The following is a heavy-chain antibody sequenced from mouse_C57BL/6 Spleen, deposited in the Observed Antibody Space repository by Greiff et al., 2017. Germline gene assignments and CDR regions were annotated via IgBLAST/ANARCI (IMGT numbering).Heavy chain of an antibody. CDR2: INPNNGGT. Sequence: VQLQQSGPELVKPGASVKISCKASGYTFTDYNMDWVKQSHGKGLEWIGDINPNNGGTSYNQKFKGKATLTVDKSSSTAYMELRSLTSEDTAVYYCARRITTVVEDYFDYWGQGTTLTVSS. J-gene: IGHJ2*01. D-gene: IGHD1-1*01. CDR1: GYTFTDYN. CDR3: ARRITTVVEDYFDY. V-gene: IGHV1-18*01.